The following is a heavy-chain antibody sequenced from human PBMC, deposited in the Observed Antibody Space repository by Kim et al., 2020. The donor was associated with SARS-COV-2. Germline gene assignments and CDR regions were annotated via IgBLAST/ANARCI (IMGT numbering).Heavy chain of an antibody. J-gene: IGHJ4*02. Sequence: YYADSMKGRCTSARDNAKNSLYLQMNSLRAEDTAVYYCARDIAATGIFDYWGQGTLVTVSS. V-gene: IGHV3-11*01. D-gene: IGHD6-13*01. CDR3: ARDIAATGIFDY.